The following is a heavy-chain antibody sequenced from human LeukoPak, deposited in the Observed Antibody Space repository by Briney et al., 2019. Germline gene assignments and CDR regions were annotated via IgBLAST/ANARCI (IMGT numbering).Heavy chain of an antibody. D-gene: IGHD2-2*01. CDR1: GFTFSSYS. CDR2: ISSSSSYI. CDR3: ARDQDCSSTSCYESSGY. Sequence: GGSLRLSCAASGFTFSSYSMNWVRQAPGKGLEWVSSISSSSSYIYYADSVKGRFTISRDNAKNSLYLQMNSLRAEDTAVYYCARDQDCSSTSCYESSGYWGQGTLVTVSS. V-gene: IGHV3-21*01. J-gene: IGHJ4*02.